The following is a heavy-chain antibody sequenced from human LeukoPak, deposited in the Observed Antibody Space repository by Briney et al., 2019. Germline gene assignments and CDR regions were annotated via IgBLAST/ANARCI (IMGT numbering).Heavy chain of an antibody. V-gene: IGHV3-21*06. CDR2: ISSSSSYI. CDR3: ARGGWGTAIDY. Sequence: PGGSLRLSCAASGFTFSSYSMNWVRQAPGKGLEWVSSISSSSSYIYYADSVKGRFTISRDNAKNTLDLQMNSLRAEDTAVYYCARGGWGTAIDYWAQGTLVTVSS. J-gene: IGHJ4*02. CDR1: GFTFSSYS. D-gene: IGHD1-7*01.